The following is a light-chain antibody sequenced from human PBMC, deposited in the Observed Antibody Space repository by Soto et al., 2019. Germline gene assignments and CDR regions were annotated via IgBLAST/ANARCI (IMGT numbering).Light chain of an antibody. J-gene: IGKJ1*01. CDR1: RNFRSS. CDR2: ATS. V-gene: IGKV1-39*01. CDR3: QQGYSSLWT. Sequence: DFRITQSPPSLSAFVGARVTFTCRPLRNFRSSLNWYRQKPGKAPQLLIYATSSLQTGSPSRFSASGSCTDFSLVISDLQPEDSAPYYCQQGYSSLWTSGRGTKVEI.